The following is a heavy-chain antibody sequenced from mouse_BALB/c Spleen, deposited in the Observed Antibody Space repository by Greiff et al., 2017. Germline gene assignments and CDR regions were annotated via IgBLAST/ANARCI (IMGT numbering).Heavy chain of an antibody. CDR3: TRDLYGSSPSAMDY. J-gene: IGHJ4*01. CDR1: GFTFSSYT. CDR2: ISSGGSYT. V-gene: IGHV5-6-4*01. D-gene: IGHD1-1*01. Sequence: DVMLVESGGGLVKPGGSLKLSCAASGFTFSSYTMSWVRQTPEKRLEWVATISSGGSYTYYPDSVKGRFTISRDNAKNTLYLQMSSLKSEDTAMYYCTRDLYGSSPSAMDYWGQGTSVTVSS.